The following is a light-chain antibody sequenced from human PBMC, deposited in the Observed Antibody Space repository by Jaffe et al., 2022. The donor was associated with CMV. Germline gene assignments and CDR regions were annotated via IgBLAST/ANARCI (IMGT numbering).Light chain of an antibody. J-gene: IGKJ2*01. CDR3: QQYGASPYT. V-gene: IGKV3-20*01. Sequence: EIVLTQSPGTLSLSPGERVTLSCRASQSLSSTNLAWHQQKPGQAPRLLIFGASNRATGIPERFSGSGSGTDFTLTISRLEPEDFAVYYCQQYGASPYTFGQGTKLEIK. CDR1: QSLSSTN. CDR2: GAS.